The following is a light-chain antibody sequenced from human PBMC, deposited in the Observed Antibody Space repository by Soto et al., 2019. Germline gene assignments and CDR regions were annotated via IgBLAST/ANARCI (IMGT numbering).Light chain of an antibody. CDR3: GAWDSSLMGLV. CDR2: DNN. Sequence: QSVLTQPPSVSAAPGQKVTISCSGSSSNVGNNYVSWYQQLPGTAPKLLIYDNNKRPSGIPDRFSGSKSATSATLDITALQTGDEADYYCGAWDSSLMGLVFGGGTKLTVL. CDR1: SSNVGNNY. V-gene: IGLV1-51*01. J-gene: IGLJ3*02.